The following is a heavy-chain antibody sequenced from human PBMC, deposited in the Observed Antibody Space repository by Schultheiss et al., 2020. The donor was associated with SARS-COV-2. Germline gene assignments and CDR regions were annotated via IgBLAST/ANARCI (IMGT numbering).Heavy chain of an antibody. D-gene: IGHD2-15*01. CDR2: IYHSGST. J-gene: IGHJ5*02. Sequence: SETLSLTCAVSGYSISSGYYWGWIRQPPGKGLEWIGTIYHSGSTYYNPSLKSRVTISVDTSKNQFSLKLSSVTAADTAVYYCARGEYCSGGSCYSFDPWGQGTLVTVSS. V-gene: IGHV4-38-2*01. CDR1: GYSISSGYY. CDR3: ARGEYCSGGSCYSFDP.